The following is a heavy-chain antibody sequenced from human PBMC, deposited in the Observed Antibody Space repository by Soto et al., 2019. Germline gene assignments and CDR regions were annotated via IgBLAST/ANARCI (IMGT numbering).Heavy chain of an antibody. Sequence: ASAKVSCKASGDTLASYARCWVRQAPGQRLEWMGWINAGNGNTKYSQKFQGRVTITRDTSASTAYMELSSLRSEDTAVYYCARDIAARPIFGGYYWFDPWGQGTLVTLSS. CDR1: GDTLASYA. D-gene: IGHD6-6*01. CDR2: INAGNGNT. CDR3: ARDIAARPIFGGYYWFDP. V-gene: IGHV1-3*01. J-gene: IGHJ5*02.